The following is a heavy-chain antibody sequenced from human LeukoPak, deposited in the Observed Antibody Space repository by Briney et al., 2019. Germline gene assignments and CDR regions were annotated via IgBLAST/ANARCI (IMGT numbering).Heavy chain of an antibody. CDR3: ARVSEIYRWFDP. Sequence: KPSETLSLTCTVSGGSISSSSYYWGWIRQPPGKGLEWIGSIYYSGGTYYNPSLKSRVTISVDTSKNQFSLKLSSVTAADTAVYYCARVSEIYRWFDPWGQGTLVTVSS. CDR2: IYYSGGT. CDR1: GGSISSSSYY. V-gene: IGHV4-39*07. J-gene: IGHJ5*02. D-gene: IGHD1-26*01.